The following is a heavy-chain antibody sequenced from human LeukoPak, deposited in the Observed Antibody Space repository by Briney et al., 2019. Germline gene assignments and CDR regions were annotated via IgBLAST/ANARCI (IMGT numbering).Heavy chain of an antibody. CDR1: GYTFNTYG. Sequence: ASVKVSCKASGYTFNTYGITWVRQAPGQALEWMGWISVSNGNTNYAQAFQGRVTMTTDTSTSTVYMDLMSLRSDDTAVYYCAREIILYSSSDYWGQGTLVTVSS. J-gene: IGHJ4*02. CDR3: AREIILYSSSDY. CDR2: ISVSNGNT. D-gene: IGHD6-6*01. V-gene: IGHV1-18*01.